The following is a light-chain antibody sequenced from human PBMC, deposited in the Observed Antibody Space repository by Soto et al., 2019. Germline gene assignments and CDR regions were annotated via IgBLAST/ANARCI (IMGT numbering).Light chain of an antibody. V-gene: IGKV1-12*02. Sequence: DIQMTQSPSSVSASVGDRVTITCRASQGLSSYLAWYQQKPGKAPKLLIYAASNLQSGVQSRFSGSGSGTDFTLTISSLQPEDFATYFCLSGHSRPFGGGTKVEIK. CDR1: QGLSSY. CDR2: AAS. J-gene: IGKJ4*01. CDR3: LSGHSRP.